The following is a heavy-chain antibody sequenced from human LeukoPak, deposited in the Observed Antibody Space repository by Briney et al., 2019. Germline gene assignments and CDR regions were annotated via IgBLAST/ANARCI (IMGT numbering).Heavy chain of an antibody. J-gene: IGHJ4*02. Sequence: GSVKVSCKASGYTFPSYGFSWVRQAPGQGLEWMGWISAYNGNTNYAQMLLGRVTMTTDTSTSTAYMELRSLRSDDTAVYYCARDTAYHYDSSGYPQRDYYLDYWGQGTLVTVSS. D-gene: IGHD3-22*01. CDR1: GYTFPSYG. CDR3: ARDTAYHYDSSGYPQRDYYLDY. CDR2: ISAYNGNT. V-gene: IGHV1-18*01.